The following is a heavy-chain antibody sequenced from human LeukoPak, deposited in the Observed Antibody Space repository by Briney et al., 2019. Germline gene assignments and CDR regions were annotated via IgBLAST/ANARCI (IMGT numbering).Heavy chain of an antibody. D-gene: IGHD1-26*01. V-gene: IGHV3-30*02. Sequence: GGSPRLSCAASGFSFSTYWMHWVRQAPGKGLEWVAFMRYDGSIKYYADSVKGRFTISRDNYKNTLYLQMISLRTEDTAVYFCAKSVGHWFDPWGQGTLVTVSS. CDR1: GFSFSTYW. J-gene: IGHJ5*02. CDR2: MRYDGSIK. CDR3: AKSVGHWFDP.